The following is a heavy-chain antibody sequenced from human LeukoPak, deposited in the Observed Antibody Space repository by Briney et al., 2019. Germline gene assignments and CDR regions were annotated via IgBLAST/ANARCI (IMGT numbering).Heavy chain of an antibody. CDR3: ARAILGAAYDY. CDR1: GYTFTSYA. J-gene: IGHJ4*02. CDR2: INAGNGNT. D-gene: IGHD2-21*01. Sequence: ASVKVSCKAPGYTFTSYAMHWVRQAPGQRLEWMGWINAGNGNTKYSQKFQGRVTITRDTSASTAYMELSSLRSEDTAVYYCARAILGAAYDYWGQGTLVTVSS. V-gene: IGHV1-3*01.